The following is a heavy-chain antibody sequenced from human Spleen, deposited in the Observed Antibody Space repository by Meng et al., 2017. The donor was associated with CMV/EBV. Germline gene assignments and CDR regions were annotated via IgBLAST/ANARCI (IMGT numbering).Heavy chain of an antibody. CDR1: GYNFVIYG. CDR3: ARAGAAVTTYFYP. CDR2: ISAENGNT. J-gene: IGHJ5*02. D-gene: IGHD4-17*01. Sequence: CKASGYNFVIYGVTWVRQAPGQGLEWMGWISAENGNTNYAQKFQGRVTMTTDTSTNTAYMELRSLRSDDSAVYYCARAGAAVTTYFYPWGQGTLVTVSS. V-gene: IGHV1-18*01.